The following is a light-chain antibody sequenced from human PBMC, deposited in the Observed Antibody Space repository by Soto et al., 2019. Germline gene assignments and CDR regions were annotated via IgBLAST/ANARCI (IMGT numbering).Light chain of an antibody. J-gene: IGKJ5*01. CDR3: QQLNSYPVT. V-gene: IGKV3-20*01. Sequence: EIVLTQSPGTLSLSPGERATLSCRASQSVSNNYLAWYQQKPGQAPRLLIYGASNRATGIPDRLSGSGSGTDFTLTISSLQPEDFATYYCQQLNSYPVTFGQGTRLEIK. CDR1: QSVSNNY. CDR2: GAS.